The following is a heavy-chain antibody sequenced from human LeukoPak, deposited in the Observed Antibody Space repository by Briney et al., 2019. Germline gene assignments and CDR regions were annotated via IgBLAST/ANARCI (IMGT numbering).Heavy chain of an antibody. Sequence: GASVKVSCKASGGTFSSYAISWVRQAPGQGLEWMGGIIPIFGTANYAQKFQGRVTITADESTSTAYMELSSLRSEDTAVYYCARALRSLTGDFDYYFDYWGQGTLVTVSS. V-gene: IGHV1-69*13. CDR1: GGTFSSYA. CDR2: IIPIFGTA. CDR3: ARALRSLTGDFDYYFDY. D-gene: IGHD7-27*01. J-gene: IGHJ4*02.